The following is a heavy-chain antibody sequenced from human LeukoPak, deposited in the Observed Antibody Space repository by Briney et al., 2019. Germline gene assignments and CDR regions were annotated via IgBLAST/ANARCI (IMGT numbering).Heavy chain of an antibody. V-gene: IGHV1-2*02. J-gene: IGHJ4*02. CDR3: ARGGYYDSSPFDY. CDR2: INPNSGGT. CDR1: GYTFTGYY. D-gene: IGHD3-22*01. Sequence: ASAKVSCKASGYTFTGYYMHWVRQAPGQGLEWMGWINPNSGGTNYAQKFQGRVTMTRDTSISTAYMELSRLRSDDTAVYYCARGGYYDSSPFDYWGQGTLVTVSS.